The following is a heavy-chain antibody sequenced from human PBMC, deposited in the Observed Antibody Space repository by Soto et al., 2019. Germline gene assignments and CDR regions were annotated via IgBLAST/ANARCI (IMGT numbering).Heavy chain of an antibody. D-gene: IGHD3-10*01. J-gene: IGHJ4*02. V-gene: IGHV3-23*01. Sequence: GGSLRLSCAASGFTFSSYAMSWVRQAPGKGLEWVSAISGSGGSTYYADSVKGRFTISRDNSKNTLYLQMNSLRAEDTAVYYCAKDKRLGELLQKTNWGQGTLVTVSS. CDR1: GFTFSSYA. CDR3: AKDKRLGELLQKTN. CDR2: ISGSGGST.